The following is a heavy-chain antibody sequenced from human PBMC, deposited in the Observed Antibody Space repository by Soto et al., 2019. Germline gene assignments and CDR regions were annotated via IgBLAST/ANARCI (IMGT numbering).Heavy chain of an antibody. V-gene: IGHV4-59*01. Sequence: SETRSLTCTVSGGSISSYYWSWIRQPPGKGLEWIGYIYYSGSTNYNPSLKSRVTISVDTSKNQFSLKLSSVTAADTAVYYCARAYYDFWSGYLNWFDPWGQGTLVTVS. D-gene: IGHD3-3*01. CDR3: ARAYYDFWSGYLNWFDP. J-gene: IGHJ5*02. CDR1: GGSISSYY. CDR2: IYYSGST.